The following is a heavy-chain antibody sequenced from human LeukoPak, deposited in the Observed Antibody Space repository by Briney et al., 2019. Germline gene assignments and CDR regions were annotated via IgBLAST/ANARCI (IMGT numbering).Heavy chain of an antibody. CDR1: GFGFSGYG. V-gene: IGHV3-30*18. J-gene: IGHJ4*02. CDR3: AKDWGVYCSSSSCYFDY. CDR2: ISYDGSDK. D-gene: IGHD2-2*01. Sequence: GRSLRLSCAAPGFGFSGYGMHWVRQAPGKGLEWVAVISYDGSDKYYADPVKGRFTISRDNSKNTLYLQMNSLRPEDTAVYYCAKDWGVYCSSSSCYFDYWGQGTLVTVSS.